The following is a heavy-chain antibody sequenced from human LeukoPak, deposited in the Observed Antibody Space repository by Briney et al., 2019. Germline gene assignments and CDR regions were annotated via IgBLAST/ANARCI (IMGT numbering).Heavy chain of an antibody. CDR1: GFTFSSYS. Sequence: PGGSLRLSCAASGFTFSSYSMNWVRQAPGKGLEWVSSISSSSSYIYYADSVKGRFTISRDNSKSTLYLQMNSLRAEDTAVYYCAKDRGDGGYCSTTSCFDAFDIWGQGTMVTVSS. D-gene: IGHD2-2*01. J-gene: IGHJ3*02. CDR3: AKDRGDGGYCSTTSCFDAFDI. V-gene: IGHV3-21*01. CDR2: ISSSSSYI.